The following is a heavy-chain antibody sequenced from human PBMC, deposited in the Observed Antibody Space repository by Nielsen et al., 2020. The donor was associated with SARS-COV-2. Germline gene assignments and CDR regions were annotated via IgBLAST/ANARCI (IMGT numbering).Heavy chain of an antibody. CDR3: ARDPTLYYDSSGYYIGYFDY. V-gene: IGHV3-48*01. J-gene: IGHJ4*02. Sequence: GGSLRLSCAASGFTFSRYSMNWVRQAPGKGLEWVSYISSSSTTIYYADSVQGRFTVSRDNAKNSLYLQMNSLRAEDTALYYCARDPTLYYDSSGYYIGYFDYWGQGTLVTVSS. CDR1: GFTFSRYS. D-gene: IGHD3-22*01. CDR2: ISSSSTTI.